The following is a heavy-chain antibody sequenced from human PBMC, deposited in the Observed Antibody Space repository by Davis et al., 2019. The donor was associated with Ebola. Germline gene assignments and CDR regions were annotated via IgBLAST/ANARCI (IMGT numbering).Heavy chain of an antibody. V-gene: IGHV3-30*02. D-gene: IGHD6-19*01. CDR2: IWYDGSNK. Sequence: GESLKISCAASGFTFSSYGMHWVRQAPGKGLEWVAVIWYDGSNKYYADSVKGRFTISRDNSKNTLYLQMNSLRAEDTAVYYCAKEKYSSGGAYFDYWGQGTLVTVSS. CDR3: AKEKYSSGGAYFDY. CDR1: GFTFSSYG. J-gene: IGHJ4*02.